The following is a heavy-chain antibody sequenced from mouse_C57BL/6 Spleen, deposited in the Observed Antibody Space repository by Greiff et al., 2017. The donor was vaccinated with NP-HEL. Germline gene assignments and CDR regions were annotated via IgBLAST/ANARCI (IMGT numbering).Heavy chain of an antibody. CDR1: GYTFTSYW. CDR2: IDPSDSYT. J-gene: IGHJ1*03. V-gene: IGHV1-69*01. CDR3: ARRRGYWYFDD. Sequence: VQLQQPGAELVMPGASVKLSCKASGYTFTSYWMHWVKQRPGQGLEWIGEIDPSDSYTNYNQKFKGKSTLTVDKSSSTAYMQLSSLTSEDSAVYYCARRRGYWYFDDWGTGTTVTVSS.